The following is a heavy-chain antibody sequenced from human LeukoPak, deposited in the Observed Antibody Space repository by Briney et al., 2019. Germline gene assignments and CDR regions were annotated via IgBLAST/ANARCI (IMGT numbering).Heavy chain of an antibody. CDR2: MNPNSGNT. Sequence: ASVKVSCKASGYTFTSYDINWVRQATGQGLEWMGWMNPNSGNTGYAQKFQGRVTMTRSTSISTAYMELSSLRSEDTAVYYCAIWRCSSTSCLYNWFDPWGQGTLVTVSS. CDR3: AIWRCSSTSCLYNWFDP. CDR1: GYTFTSYD. V-gene: IGHV1-8*02. D-gene: IGHD2-2*01. J-gene: IGHJ5*02.